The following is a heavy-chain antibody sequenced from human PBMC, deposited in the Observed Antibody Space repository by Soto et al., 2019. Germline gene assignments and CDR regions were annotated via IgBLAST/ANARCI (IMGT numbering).Heavy chain of an antibody. D-gene: IGHD6-19*01. CDR1: LFTFSSYA. CDR2: MSGSGARI. Sequence: EVQLLESGGGLVQPGGSLRLSCAASLFTFSSYAMSWVRQAPGKGLEWVSVMSGSGARIFYADSVKGRFTISRDNSKSMLYLQMNSLRVEDTAIYYCAKDYGAVAEKWGQGTLVTVSS. J-gene: IGHJ4*02. CDR3: AKDYGAVAEK. V-gene: IGHV3-23*01.